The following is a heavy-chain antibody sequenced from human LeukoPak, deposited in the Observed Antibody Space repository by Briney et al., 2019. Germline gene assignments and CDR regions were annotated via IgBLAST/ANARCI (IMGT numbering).Heavy chain of an antibody. CDR3: ARIPYGYSGYEYYFDY. J-gene: IGHJ4*02. V-gene: IGHV1-2*02. D-gene: IGHD5-12*01. CDR2: INPNSGDT. CDR1: GYTFTGYY. Sequence: ASVKVSCKTSGYTFTGYYIHWVRQAPGQGLEWAGWINPNSGDTNYAQKLQGRVSMTGDTSISTAYMELSRLRPDDTAVYYCARIPYGYSGYEYYFDYWGQGTLVTASS.